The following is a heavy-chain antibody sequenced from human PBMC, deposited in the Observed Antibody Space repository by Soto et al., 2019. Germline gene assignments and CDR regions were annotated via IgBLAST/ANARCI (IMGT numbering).Heavy chain of an antibody. CDR1: GFTFSSYA. Sequence: PGGSLRLSCAASGFTFSSYAMSWVRQAPGKGLEWVSAISGSGGSTYYADSVKGRFTISRDNSKNTLYLQMNSLRAEDTAVYYCAKFGIRPKQWLVGNYFDYWGQGTLVTVSS. V-gene: IGHV3-23*01. J-gene: IGHJ4*02. D-gene: IGHD6-19*01. CDR3: AKFGIRPKQWLVGNYFDY. CDR2: ISGSGGST.